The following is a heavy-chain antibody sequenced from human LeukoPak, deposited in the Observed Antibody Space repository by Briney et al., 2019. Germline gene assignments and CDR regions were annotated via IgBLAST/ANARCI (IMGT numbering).Heavy chain of an antibody. CDR1: GFIFSSYS. CDR2: ITGSGGNT. J-gene: IGHJ6*02. V-gene: IGHV3-23*01. CDR3: AKAASSSWPSYYYGMDV. Sequence: TGGSLRLSCAASGFIFSSYSMSWVRQAPGKGLEWVSVITGSGGNTYYADSVKGRFTISKDNSKSTVYLQMSSLRVDDTAVYYCAKAASSSWPSYYYGMDVWGQGTTVTVSS. D-gene: IGHD6-13*01.